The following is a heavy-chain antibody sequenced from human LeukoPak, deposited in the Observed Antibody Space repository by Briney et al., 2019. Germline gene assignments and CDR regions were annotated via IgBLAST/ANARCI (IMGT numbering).Heavy chain of an antibody. CDR3: ATPLSASSTDY. V-gene: IGHV3-30*02. CDR2: IRYDGSVR. Sequence: GGSLRLSCAASGFTFSNYWMNWVRQAPGKGLEWVADIRYDGSVRHYVDSVKGRFTISRDNSKNTLYLEMGSLTTEDTAVYYCATPLSASSTDYWGQGTLVTVSS. CDR1: GFTFSNYW. D-gene: IGHD6-6*01. J-gene: IGHJ4*02.